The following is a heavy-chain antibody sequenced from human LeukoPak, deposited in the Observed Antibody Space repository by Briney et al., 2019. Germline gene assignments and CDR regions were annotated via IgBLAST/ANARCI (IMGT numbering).Heavy chain of an antibody. J-gene: IGHJ4*02. CDR1: GFTFDDYG. CDR3: ARGGQYGDYVLFDY. CDR2: INWNGGST. Sequence: GGSLRLSCAASGFTFDDYGMSWVRQAPGKGLEWVSGINWNGGSTGYADSVKGRFAISRDNAKNSLYLQMNSLRAEDTAVYYCARGGQYGDYVLFDYWGQGTLVTVSS. V-gene: IGHV3-20*04. D-gene: IGHD4-17*01.